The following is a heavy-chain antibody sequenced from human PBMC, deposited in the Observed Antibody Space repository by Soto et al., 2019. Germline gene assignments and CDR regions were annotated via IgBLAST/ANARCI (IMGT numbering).Heavy chain of an antibody. CDR3: ARVGFARGYDEDWFDP. V-gene: IGHV4-4*02. CDR1: GGSISSSNW. Sequence: PSETLSLTCAVSGGSISSSNWWSWVRQPPGKGLEWIGEIYHSGSTNYNPSLKSRVTISVDKSKNQFSLKLSSVTAADTAVYYCARVGFARGYDEDWFDPWGQGTLVTVSS. J-gene: IGHJ5*02. CDR2: IYHSGST. D-gene: IGHD5-12*01.